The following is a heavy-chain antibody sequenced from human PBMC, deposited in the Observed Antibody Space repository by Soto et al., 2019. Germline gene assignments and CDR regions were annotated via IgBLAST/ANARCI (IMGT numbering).Heavy chain of an antibody. CDR3: ARLSAAAFDH. Sequence: HLQLQESGPGLVKPSETLSLTCTVSGDSVSSIDYYWGWIRQPPGEVLEWIGSIYYSGTIYHKPSLKSRVTISVDRSKNQFSLKLRSVTAADTAVYYCARLSAAAFDHWGQGTLVTVSS. CDR2: IYYSGTI. J-gene: IGHJ4*01. CDR1: GDSVSSIDYY. V-gene: IGHV4-39*01. D-gene: IGHD6-13*01.